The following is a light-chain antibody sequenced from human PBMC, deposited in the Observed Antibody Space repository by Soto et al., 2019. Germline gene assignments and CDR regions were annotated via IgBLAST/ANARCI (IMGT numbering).Light chain of an antibody. J-gene: IGKJ3*01. CDR3: EEHYRGPPVA. CDR2: SSS. V-gene: IGKV1-27*01. CDR1: QGIDHS. Sequence: DIQINQSPSSLSAPVGDRVTITCRASQGIDHSLAWYPQKPGKVPNLLIYSSSTFQSGVPSRFSGSGSGTDFTLTITSLQPEDVATYYGEEHYRGPPVAFGGGTKVDV.